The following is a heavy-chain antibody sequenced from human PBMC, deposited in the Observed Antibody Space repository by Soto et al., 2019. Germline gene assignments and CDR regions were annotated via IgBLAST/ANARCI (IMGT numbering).Heavy chain of an antibody. V-gene: IGHV4-4*02. CDR3: ARRGGDILTGQLSGDAFDI. CDR1: GGSISRSNW. CDR2: IYHSGST. D-gene: IGHD3-9*01. J-gene: IGHJ3*02. Sequence: QVQLQESGPGLVKPSGTLSLTCAVSGGSISRSNWWSWVRQPPGKGLEWIGEIYHSGSTNYNPSLKTPVTISEDKSKNQFSLQLSSVTAADTAVYYCARRGGDILTGQLSGDAFDIWGQGTMVTVSS.